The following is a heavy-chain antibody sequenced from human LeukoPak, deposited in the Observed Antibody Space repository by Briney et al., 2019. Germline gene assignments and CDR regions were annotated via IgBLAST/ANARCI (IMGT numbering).Heavy chain of an antibody. CDR1: GGTFSSYA. Sequence: ASVKVSCKASGGTFSSYAISWVRQATGQGLEWMGWMNPNSGNTGYAQKFQGRVTMTRNTSISTAYMELSSLRSEDTAVYYCARESSGYDAFDIWGQGTMVTVSS. CDR3: ARESSGYDAFDI. CDR2: MNPNSGNT. D-gene: IGHD3-22*01. V-gene: IGHV1-8*02. J-gene: IGHJ3*02.